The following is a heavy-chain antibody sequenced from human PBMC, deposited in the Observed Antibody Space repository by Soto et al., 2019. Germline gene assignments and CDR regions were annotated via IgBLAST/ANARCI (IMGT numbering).Heavy chain of an antibody. Sequence: SVKVSCKASGGTFSSYAISWVRQAPGQGLEWMGGIIPIFGTANYAQKFQGRVTITADESTSTAYMELSSLRSEDTAVYYCARVMYYYDSSGYSPQYYYYYYGMDVWGQGTTVTVSS. V-gene: IGHV1-69*13. CDR1: GGTFSSYA. CDR2: IIPIFGTA. D-gene: IGHD3-22*01. CDR3: ARVMYYYDSSGYSPQYYYYYYGMDV. J-gene: IGHJ6*02.